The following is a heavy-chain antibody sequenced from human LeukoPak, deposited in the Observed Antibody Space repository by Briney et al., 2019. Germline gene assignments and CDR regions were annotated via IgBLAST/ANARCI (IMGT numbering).Heavy chain of an antibody. V-gene: IGHV3-30*03. CDR3: DLPPLDY. J-gene: IGHJ4*02. CDR2: TSYDETNK. Sequence: PGGSLRLSCAASGFTFSTFGMHWVRQPPGKGLEWVALTSYDETNKQYADSVKGRFTISRDNSKNTLYLQMNNLRVEDTAVYARDLPPLDYWGQGTLVTVSS. D-gene: IGHD5-24*01. CDR1: GFTFSTFG.